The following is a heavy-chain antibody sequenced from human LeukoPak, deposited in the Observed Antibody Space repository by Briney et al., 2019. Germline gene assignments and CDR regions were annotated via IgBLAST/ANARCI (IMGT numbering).Heavy chain of an antibody. CDR2: ISAYNGNT. D-gene: IGHD6-19*01. CDR3: ARGRSDIAVSPGDY. V-gene: IGHV1-18*04. CDR1: GYTFTSYV. Sequence: GASARVSCKASGYTFTSYVISWVRQAPGQGLEWMGWISAYNGNTKYEQKLQGRVTMTTDTSTSTAYMELRSLRSDDTAVYYCARGRSDIAVSPGDYWGQGTLVTVSS. J-gene: IGHJ4*02.